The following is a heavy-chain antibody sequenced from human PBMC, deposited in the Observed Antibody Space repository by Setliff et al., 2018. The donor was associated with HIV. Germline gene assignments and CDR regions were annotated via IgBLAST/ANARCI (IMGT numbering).Heavy chain of an antibody. CDR2: INHSGST. J-gene: IGHJ4*02. V-gene: IGHV4-34*01. Sequence: SETLSLTCGVYGGSLSDYYWNWIHQPPGKGLEWIAEINHSGSTNYNPALKSRATISVDTSQNQLSLKLSSVTAADTAMYYCARYDGYKVSFDNWGPGTLVTVSS. CDR1: GGSLSDYY. CDR3: ARYDGYKVSFDN. D-gene: IGHD5-18*01.